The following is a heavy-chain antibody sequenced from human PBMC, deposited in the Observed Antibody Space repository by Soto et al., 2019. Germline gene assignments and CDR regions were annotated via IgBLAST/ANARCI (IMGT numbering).Heavy chain of an antibody. CDR1: GFTVSSNY. V-gene: IGHV3-53*01. D-gene: IGHD3-10*01. CDR2: IYSGGST. CDR3: AVGITMVRGVPGY. Sequence: EVQLVESGGGLIQPGGSLRLSCAASGFTVSSNYMSWVRQAPGKGLEWVSVIYSGGSTYYADSVKGRFTISRDNSKNTLYLQMNSLRAADTAVYYCAVGITMVRGVPGYWGQGTLVTVSS. J-gene: IGHJ4*02.